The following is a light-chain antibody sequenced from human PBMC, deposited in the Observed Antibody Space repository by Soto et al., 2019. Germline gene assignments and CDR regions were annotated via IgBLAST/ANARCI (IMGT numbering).Light chain of an antibody. CDR1: QSISSY. Sequence: DIQVTQSPSSLSASLLGRVTITCRASQSISSYLNWYQQKPGKAPKLLIYGASTLQSGVPSKFSGSGFGTDFTLTISSLQTEDFATYYCQHNYSPPPITFGQGTRLEIK. J-gene: IGKJ5*01. V-gene: IGKV1-39*01. CDR2: GAS. CDR3: QHNYSPPPIT.